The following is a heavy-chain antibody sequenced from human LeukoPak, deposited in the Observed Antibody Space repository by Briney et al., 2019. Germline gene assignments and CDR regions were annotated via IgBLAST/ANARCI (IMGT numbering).Heavy chain of an antibody. J-gene: IGHJ4*02. CDR2: MNPKSGNT. V-gene: IGHV1-8*01. CDR1: GYTFTSYD. CDR3: ARVTGSIDY. Sequence: ASVKVSCKASGYTFTSYDINWVRQATGQGLEWMGWMNPKSGNTGHAQKFQGRVTMTRDTSISTAYMEPGSLRSEDTAVYYCARVTGSIDYWGQGTLVTVSS. D-gene: IGHD1-26*01.